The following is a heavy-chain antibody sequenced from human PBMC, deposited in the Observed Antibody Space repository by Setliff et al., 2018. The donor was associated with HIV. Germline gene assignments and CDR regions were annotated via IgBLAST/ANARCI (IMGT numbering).Heavy chain of an antibody. V-gene: IGHV1-18*01. CDR3: AKSTTDPGSKFPADYYYMDV. CDR2: IDSNNGNR. D-gene: IGHD3-10*01. Sequence: ASVKVSCKASGYSLSTYAISWVRQAPGQGLEWMGWIDSNNGNRNFAQKFRGRVTMTTDISTNTAYMEVRSLRSDDTAVYYCAKSTTDPGSKFPADYYYMDVWGEGTTVTVSS. CDR1: GYSLSTYA. J-gene: IGHJ6*03.